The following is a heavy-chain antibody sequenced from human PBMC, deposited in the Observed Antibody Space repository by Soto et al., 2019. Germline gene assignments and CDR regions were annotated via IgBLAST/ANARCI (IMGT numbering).Heavy chain of an antibody. CDR2: ISSSSNYI. Sequence: PGGSLRLSCAASGFTFSGYTMNWVRQTPGKGLEWVSSISSSSNYIYYVDSVKGRFTISRDNAKNLLHLQMNSLRAEDTAVYYCARNGDCVGETCYYRPWLFDSWCQGALLTVFS. D-gene: IGHD2-21*01. CDR1: GFTFSGYT. V-gene: IGHV3-21*01. J-gene: IGHJ4*02. CDR3: ARNGDCVGETCYYRPWLFDS.